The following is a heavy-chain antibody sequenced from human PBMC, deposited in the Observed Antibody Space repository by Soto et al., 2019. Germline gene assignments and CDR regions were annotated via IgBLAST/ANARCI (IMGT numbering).Heavy chain of an antibody. D-gene: IGHD3-3*01. J-gene: IGHJ6*03. CDR2: ISGSGGST. Sequence: GGSLRLSCAASGFTFSSYAMSWVRQAPGKGLEWVSAISGSGGSTYYADSVKGRFTISRDNSKNTLYLQMNSLRAEDTAVYYCAKIGQGDFGVVIIDYYYYYMDVWGKGTTVTVSS. CDR3: AKIGQGDFGVVIIDYYYYYMDV. V-gene: IGHV3-23*01. CDR1: GFTFSSYA.